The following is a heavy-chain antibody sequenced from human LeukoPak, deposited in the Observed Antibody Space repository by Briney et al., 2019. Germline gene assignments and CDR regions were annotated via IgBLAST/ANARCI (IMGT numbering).Heavy chain of an antibody. D-gene: IGHD6-19*01. CDR2: INHSGST. J-gene: IGHJ4*02. V-gene: IGHV4-34*01. Sequence: SETLSLTCAVYGGSFSGYYWSWIRQPPGKGLEWIGEINHSGSTNYNPSLKSRVTISVDTSKNQFSLKLSSVTAADTAVYYCARVEDSSGWYIDYWGQGTLATVSS. CDR1: GGSFSGYY. CDR3: ARVEDSSGWYIDY.